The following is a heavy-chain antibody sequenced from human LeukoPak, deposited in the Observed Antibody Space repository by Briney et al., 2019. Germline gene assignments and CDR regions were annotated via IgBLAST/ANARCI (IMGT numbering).Heavy chain of an antibody. Sequence: QTSETLSLTCSVSGGSISSSNYYWGWIRQPPGKGLEWVANIKQDGSEKYYVDSVKGRFTISRDNAKNSLYLQMNSLRAEDTAVYYCARDKIVGATQFDYWGQGTLVTVSS. V-gene: IGHV3-7*01. D-gene: IGHD1-26*01. J-gene: IGHJ4*02. CDR3: ARDKIVGATQFDY. CDR1: GGSISSSNYY. CDR2: IKQDGSEK.